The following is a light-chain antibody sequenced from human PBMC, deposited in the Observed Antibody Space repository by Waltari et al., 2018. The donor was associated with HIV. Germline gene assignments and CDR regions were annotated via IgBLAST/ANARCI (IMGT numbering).Light chain of an antibody. V-gene: IGKV3-15*01. CDR3: HHYNNWRET. J-gene: IGKJ1*01. Sequence: EILMTQSPATLSVSPGERATLSCRASQSVNSNLAGYHQKPGQTPSLLIYGTATRATDIPARFSGSGSGTEFTLTISSLQSEDFAVYYCHHYNNWRETFGQGTKVEIK. CDR1: QSVNSN. CDR2: GTA.